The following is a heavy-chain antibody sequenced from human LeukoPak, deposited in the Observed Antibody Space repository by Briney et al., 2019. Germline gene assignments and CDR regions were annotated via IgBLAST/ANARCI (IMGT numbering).Heavy chain of an antibody. CDR2: IYYSGST. CDR1: GFTFSNYW. Sequence: GSLRLSCAASGFTFSNYWMSWVRQAPGKGLEWIGYIYYSGSTNYSPSLKSRVTISVDTSKNQFSLKLSSVTAADTAVYYCAGRAAGSFDYWGQGTLVTVSS. J-gene: IGHJ4*02. V-gene: IGHV4-59*01. CDR3: AGRAAGSFDY. D-gene: IGHD6-13*01.